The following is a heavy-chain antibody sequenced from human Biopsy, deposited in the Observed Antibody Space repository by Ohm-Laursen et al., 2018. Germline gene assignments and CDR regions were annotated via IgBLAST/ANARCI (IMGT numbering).Heavy chain of an antibody. J-gene: IGHJ6*02. V-gene: IGHV3-23*01. CDR2: IGGSGGGT. Sequence: SLGLSCAASGLRFSMYAMSWVRQAPGKGLEWVSAIGGSGGGTYYADSVKGRFTISRDDSKNTVYLQMNSLRVEDRAVYYCARPMSRVVAYGMDVWGQGTTVTVSS. CDR3: ARPMSRVVAYGMDV. D-gene: IGHD2-15*01. CDR1: GLRFSMYA.